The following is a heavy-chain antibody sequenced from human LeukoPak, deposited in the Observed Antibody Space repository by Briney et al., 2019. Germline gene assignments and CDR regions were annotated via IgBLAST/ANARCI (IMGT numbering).Heavy chain of an antibody. D-gene: IGHD3-9*01. V-gene: IGHV5-51*01. Sequence: GESLKISCKGSGYSFTSYWIGWVRQMPGKGLEWMGIIYPGDSDTRYSPSFQGQVTISADKSISTAYLQWSSLKASDTAMYYCARAYYDILTGYPNWFDPWGQGTLVTVSS. CDR1: GYSFTSYW. CDR2: IYPGDSDT. J-gene: IGHJ5*02. CDR3: ARAYYDILTGYPNWFDP.